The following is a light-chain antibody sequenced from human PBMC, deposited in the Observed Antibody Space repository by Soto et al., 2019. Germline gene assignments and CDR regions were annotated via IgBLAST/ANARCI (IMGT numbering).Light chain of an antibody. V-gene: IGLV2-14*01. CDR3: SSFTNRKTYV. J-gene: IGLJ1*01. CDR1: SSDVGGYNS. Sequence: QSALTQPASVSGSPGQSIAISCTGTSSDVGGYNSVSWFQQHPGKAPKLIIYDVNDRPSAVSDRFSGSKSGNTASLTISGLQTKDEADYYCSSFTNRKTYVFGTGTKLTVL. CDR2: DVN.